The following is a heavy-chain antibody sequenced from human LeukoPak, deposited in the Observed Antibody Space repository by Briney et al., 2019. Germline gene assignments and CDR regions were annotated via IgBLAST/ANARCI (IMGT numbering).Heavy chain of an antibody. J-gene: IGHJ6*03. D-gene: IGHD6-13*01. CDR1: GFTFSSYD. V-gene: IGHV3-23*01. CDR3: ARDKAGIAAAVHYYYYMDV. Sequence: GGSLRLSCAVSGFTFSSYDMSWVRQAPGKGLEWVSAISGTGASTYYADSVKGRFTISRDNSKNTLYLQMNSLRAEDTAVYYCARDKAGIAAAVHYYYYMDVWGKGTTVTVSS. CDR2: ISGTGAST.